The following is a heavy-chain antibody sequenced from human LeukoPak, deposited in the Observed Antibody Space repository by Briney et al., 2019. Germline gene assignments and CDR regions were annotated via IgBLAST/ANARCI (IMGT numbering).Heavy chain of an antibody. CDR1: GGSISSGGYY. CDR2: IYYSGST. V-gene: IGHV4-31*03. D-gene: IGHD2-15*01. J-gene: IGHJ6*02. Sequence: SETLSLTCTVSGGSISSGGYYWSWIRQHPGKGLEWIGYIYYSGSTHYNPSLKSRVTISVDTSKNQFSLKLSSVTAADTAVYYCARGSIVVVVAATENYYYGMDVWGQGTTVTVSS. CDR3: ARGSIVVVVAATENYYYGMDV.